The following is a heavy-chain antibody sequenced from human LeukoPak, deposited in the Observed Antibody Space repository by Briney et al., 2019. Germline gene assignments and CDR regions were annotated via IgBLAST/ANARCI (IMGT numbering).Heavy chain of an antibody. CDR2: IYHSGST. J-gene: IGHJ4*02. D-gene: IGHD3-10*01. CDR1: GGSISSSSYY. CDR3: ARDHGEETYFDY. Sequence: PSETLSLTCTVSGGSISSSSYYWGWIRQPPGKGLEWIGEIYHSGSTNYNPSLKSRVTISVDTSKNQFSLKLSSVTAADTAVYYCARDHGEETYFDYWGQGTLVIVSS. V-gene: IGHV4-39*07.